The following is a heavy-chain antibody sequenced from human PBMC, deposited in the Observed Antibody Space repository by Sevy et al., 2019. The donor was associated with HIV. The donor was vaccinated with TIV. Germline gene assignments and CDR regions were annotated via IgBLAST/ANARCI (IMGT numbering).Heavy chain of an antibody. V-gene: IGHV4-4*07. CDR3: ARERVGVTMIVTYYYGMDV. D-gene: IGHD3-22*01. Sequence: SETLSLTCTVSGGSISSYYWSWIRQPAGKGLEWIGRIYTSGSTNYNPSLKSRVTMSVDTSKNQFSLKLSSVTAADTAVYYCARERVGVTMIVTYYYGMDVWGQGTTVTVSS. J-gene: IGHJ6*02. CDR2: IYTSGST. CDR1: GGSISSYY.